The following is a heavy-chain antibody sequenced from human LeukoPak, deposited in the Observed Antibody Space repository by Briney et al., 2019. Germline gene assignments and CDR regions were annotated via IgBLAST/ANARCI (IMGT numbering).Heavy chain of an antibody. D-gene: IGHD2-15*01. Sequence: PSETPSLTCAVSGYSISRGSYWGWIRQPPGKGLEWIGSVYHSGSAYYNPSLKSRLTMSVDTSKTQFALNLSSVTAADTAVYYCAREGGIWRYFDYWGQGTLVTVSS. CDR2: VYHSGSA. V-gene: IGHV4-38-2*02. CDR3: AREGGIWRYFDY. J-gene: IGHJ4*02. CDR1: GYSISRGSY.